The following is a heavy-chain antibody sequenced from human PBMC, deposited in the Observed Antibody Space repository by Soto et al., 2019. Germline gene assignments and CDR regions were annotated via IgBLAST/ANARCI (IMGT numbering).Heavy chain of an antibody. CDR1: GFTFSSYG. V-gene: IGHV3-30*03. D-gene: IGHD3-16*02. J-gene: IGHJ4*02. CDR2: MSYDGKNQ. CDR3: SFDY. Sequence: QVQLVESGGGVVQPGRSLRLSCVASGFTFSSYGMHWVRQAPGKGLEWVAFMSYDGKNQYYAASVEGRFIISRDNCQRAEDTAVYYCAKALGELSPESFDYWGQGILVTVSS.